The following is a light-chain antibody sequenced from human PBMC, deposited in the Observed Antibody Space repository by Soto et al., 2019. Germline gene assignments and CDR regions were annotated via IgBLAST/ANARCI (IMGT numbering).Light chain of an antibody. CDR3: QQYNYWPPWT. CDR1: QSVSSSY. J-gene: IGKJ1*01. V-gene: IGKV3-15*01. CDR2: GAS. Sequence: EIVLTQSPGTLSLSPGERATLSCRASQSVSSSYLAWYQQKPGQAPRLLIYGASTRATGIPARFSASGSGTEFTLTISSLQSEDFAVYYCQQYNYWPPWTFGQGTKVDIK.